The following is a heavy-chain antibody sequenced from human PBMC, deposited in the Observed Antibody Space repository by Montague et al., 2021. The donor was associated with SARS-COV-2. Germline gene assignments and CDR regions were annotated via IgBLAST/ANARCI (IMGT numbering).Heavy chain of an antibody. CDR3: ARHAYDILTGYYTYWYFDL. J-gene: IGHJ2*01. Sequence: SETLSLTCTVSGVSISSSSYYWVWIRQPPGKGLEWIGCIYYSGSTYYNPSLKSRVTISVDTSKNQFSLKLSSVTAADTAVYYCARHAYDILTGYYTYWYFDLWGRGTLVTVSS. CDR1: GVSISSSSYY. V-gene: IGHV4-39*01. D-gene: IGHD3-9*01. CDR2: IYYSGST.